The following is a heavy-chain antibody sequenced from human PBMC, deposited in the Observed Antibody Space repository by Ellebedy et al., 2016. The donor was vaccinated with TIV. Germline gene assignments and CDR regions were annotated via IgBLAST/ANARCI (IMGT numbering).Heavy chain of an antibody. D-gene: IGHD3-10*01. V-gene: IGHV4-59*01. CDR3: ARDKSYYYGSGSYSPTDYYGMDV. CDR1: GGSISSYY. CDR2: LSYSGGT. Sequence: SETLSLTXIVSGGSISSYYWSWIRQPPGKGLEWIGYLSYSGGTNYNPSLKSRVTISIDTSKNQFSLKLRSVTAADTAMYYCARDKSYYYGSGSYSPTDYYGMDVWGQGTTVTVSS. J-gene: IGHJ6*02.